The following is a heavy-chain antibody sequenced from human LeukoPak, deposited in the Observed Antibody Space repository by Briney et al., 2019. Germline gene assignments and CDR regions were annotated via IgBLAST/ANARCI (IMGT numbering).Heavy chain of an antibody. CDR1: GYTFTSYG. Sequence: ASVKVSCKASGYTFTSYGISWVRQAPGQGLEWMGWISAYNGNTNYAQKLQGRVTMTTDTSTSTAYMELRSLRSDDTAVYYCARGARRWNYPWSGYYFDYWGQGTLITVPS. CDR3: ARGARRWNYPWSGYYFDY. D-gene: IGHD1-7*01. CDR2: ISAYNGNT. V-gene: IGHV1-18*01. J-gene: IGHJ4*02.